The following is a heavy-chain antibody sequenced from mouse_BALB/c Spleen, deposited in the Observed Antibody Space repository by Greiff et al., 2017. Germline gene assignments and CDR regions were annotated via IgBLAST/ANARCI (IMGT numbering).Heavy chain of an antibody. CDR3: ARFTTATGFAY. CDR1: GYTFTSYW. J-gene: IGHJ3*01. Sequence: QVQLKESGAELARPGASVKLSCKASGYTFTSYWMQWVKQRPGQGLEWIGAIYPGDGDTRYTQKFKGKATLTADKSSSTAYMQLSSLASEDSAVYYCARFTTATGFAYWGQGTLVTVSA. CDR2: IYPGDGDT. V-gene: IGHV1-87*01. D-gene: IGHD1-2*01.